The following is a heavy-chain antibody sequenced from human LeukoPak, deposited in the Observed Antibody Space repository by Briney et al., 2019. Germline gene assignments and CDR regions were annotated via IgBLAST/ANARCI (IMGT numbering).Heavy chain of an antibody. CDR3: AKDISGYYRPFDY. V-gene: IGHV3-23*01. J-gene: IGHJ4*02. CDR2: ISGSGSHT. D-gene: IGHD3-22*01. CDR1: GFSFSGYA. Sequence: GGSLRLSCAASGFSFSGYAMSWVRQAPGKGLEWVSSISGSGSHTYHADSVKGRFTISRDNSKNTLYLQMNSLRAEDTAVYYCAKDISGYYRPFDYWGQGTLVTISS.